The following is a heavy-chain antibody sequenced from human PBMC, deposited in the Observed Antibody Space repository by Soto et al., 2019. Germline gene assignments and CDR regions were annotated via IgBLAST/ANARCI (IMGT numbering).Heavy chain of an antibody. CDR1: GFTFSSNG. J-gene: IGHJ4*02. D-gene: IGHD2-15*01. Sequence: QVQLVVSGGGVVQPGRSLILSCAASGFTFSSNGMHWVRQAPGKGLEWVAVMSNDGSHTSYADSAKGRFTISRDNSKNSLYLQMNSLRAEDSGIYYCTKGCSSSSNCYIIDYWGQGALVTVSS. V-gene: IGHV3-30*18. CDR2: MSNDGSHT. CDR3: TKGCSSSSNCYIIDY.